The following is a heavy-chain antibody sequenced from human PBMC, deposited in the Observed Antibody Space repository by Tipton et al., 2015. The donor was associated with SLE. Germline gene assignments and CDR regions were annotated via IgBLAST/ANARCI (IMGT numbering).Heavy chain of an antibody. J-gene: IGHJ4*02. CDR1: GGSISGYY. Sequence: TLSLTCTVSGGSISGYYWSWIRQPPGKGLEWIGEINHSGSTNYNPSLKSRVTISVDTSKNQFSLKLSSVTAADTAVYYCARADGDVPFDYWGQGTLVTVSS. V-gene: IGHV4-34*01. CDR3: ARADGDVPFDY. D-gene: IGHD4-17*01. CDR2: INHSGST.